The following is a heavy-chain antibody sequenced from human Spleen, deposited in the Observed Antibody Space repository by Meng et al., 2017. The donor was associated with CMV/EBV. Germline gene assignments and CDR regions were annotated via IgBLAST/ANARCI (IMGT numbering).Heavy chain of an antibody. Sequence: GESLKISCAASGFTFSDYYMNWIRQAPGKGLEWVSYISSRDSTIYYTDSVKGRFTISRDNAKNSLFLQMSSLRAEDTAVYYCAKYSAVGERLYYFDYWGQGTLVTVSS. J-gene: IGHJ4*02. D-gene: IGHD2-21*01. V-gene: IGHV3-11*01. CDR3: AKYSAVGERLYYFDY. CDR2: ISSRDSTI. CDR1: GFTFSDYY.